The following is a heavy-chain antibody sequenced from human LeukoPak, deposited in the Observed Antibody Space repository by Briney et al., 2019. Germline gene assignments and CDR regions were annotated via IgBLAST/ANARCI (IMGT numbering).Heavy chain of an antibody. CDR2: IYYSGST. CDR3: ARAPCSSTSCYETAGWFDP. J-gene: IGHJ5*02. Sequence: SETLSLTCTVSGGSISSYYWSWIRQPPGKGLEWIGYIYYSGSTNYNPSLKSRVTISVDTSKNQFSLKLSSVTAADTAVYYCARAPCSSTSCYETAGWFDPWGQGTLVTVSS. D-gene: IGHD2-2*01. CDR1: GGSISSYY. V-gene: IGHV4-59*01.